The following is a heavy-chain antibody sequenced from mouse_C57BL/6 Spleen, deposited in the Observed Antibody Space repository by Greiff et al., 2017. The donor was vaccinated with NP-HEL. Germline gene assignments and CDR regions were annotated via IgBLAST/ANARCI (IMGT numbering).Heavy chain of an antibody. CDR2: IYPGNSDT. J-gene: IGHJ2*01. CDR3: TREDYYGSSPFDY. Sequence: VQLQQSGTVLVRPGASVKLSCKTSGYTFTSYWMHWVKQRPGQGLEWIGAIYPGNSDTSYNQKFKGKAKLTAVTSASTAYMELSSLTTEDSAVYYCTREDYYGSSPFDYWGQGTTLTVSS. V-gene: IGHV1-5*01. CDR1: GYTFTSYW. D-gene: IGHD1-1*01.